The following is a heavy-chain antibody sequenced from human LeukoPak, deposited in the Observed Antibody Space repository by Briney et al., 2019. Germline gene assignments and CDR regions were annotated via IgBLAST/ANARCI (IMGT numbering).Heavy chain of an antibody. J-gene: IGHJ6*02. Sequence: GGSLRLSCAASGFIFSTYWMSWVRQAPGKGLEWVANIKEDGSESHYVDSVKGRFTISRDNAKNSLYLQMNGLRAEDTAMYFCAKAGLLWFGESWMDVWGQGTTVTVSS. CDR3: AKAGLLWFGESWMDV. D-gene: IGHD3-10*01. CDR1: GFIFSTYW. V-gene: IGHV3-7*01. CDR2: IKEDGSES.